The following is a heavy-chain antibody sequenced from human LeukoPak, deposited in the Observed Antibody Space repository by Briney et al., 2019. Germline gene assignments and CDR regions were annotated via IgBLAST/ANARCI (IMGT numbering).Heavy chain of an antibody. D-gene: IGHD1-1*01. J-gene: IGHJ3*02. CDR2: IYTSGST. V-gene: IGHV4-4*07. CDR3: ARWITTQGTFDI. CDR1: GGSISTYY. Sequence: RPSETLSLTCTVSGGSISTYYWNWLRQPAGKGVEWIGRIYTSGSTNYNASIKSRVTLSLDTSKNQFSLKLTSVTAADTAVYYCARWITTQGTFDIWAQGTMVTVSS.